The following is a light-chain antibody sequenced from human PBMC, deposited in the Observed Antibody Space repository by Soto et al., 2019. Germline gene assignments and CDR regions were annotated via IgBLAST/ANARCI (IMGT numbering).Light chain of an antibody. CDR2: GAS. CDR3: QQYGSSPHT. J-gene: IGKJ2*01. Sequence: EIVLTQSPGTLSLSPGERATLSCRASQSVSSSYLAWYQQKPGQAPRLLIYGASSRATGIPDRFSGSGSGTDFTLTISRLEPEDFAVYYCQQYGSSPHTFSQGPSWRSN. V-gene: IGKV3-20*01. CDR1: QSVSSSY.